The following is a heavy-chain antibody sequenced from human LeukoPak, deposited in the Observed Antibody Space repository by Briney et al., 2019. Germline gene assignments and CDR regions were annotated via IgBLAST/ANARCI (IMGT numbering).Heavy chain of an antibody. CDR2: INAANGST. CDR1: GDTFTSYA. V-gene: IGHV1-3*01. Sequence: ASVKVSCKTSGDTFTSYAMHWVRQAPGQRLEWMGWINAANGSTKYSQKFQGRVTITWDTSASTAYMELSSLRSEDTALYYCAREYYGSGSYAGLDAFDIWGQGTMVAVS. D-gene: IGHD3-10*01. CDR3: AREYYGSGSYAGLDAFDI. J-gene: IGHJ3*02.